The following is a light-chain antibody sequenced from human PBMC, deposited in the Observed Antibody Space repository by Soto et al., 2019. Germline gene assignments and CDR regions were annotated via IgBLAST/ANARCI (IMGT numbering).Light chain of an antibody. CDR3: HQYERPPFA. CDR2: DAS. CDR1: QRLCNSY. Sequence: EIVLTQSPGTLSLSPGARATLSCRASQRLCNSYLSWYQQQPGPAPRLLIYDASSRAAGGPDGVTGGGSGTAFSLTISGREHEDFALDFCHQYERPPFAFGQGTKLEIK. V-gene: IGKV3-20*01. J-gene: IGKJ2*01.